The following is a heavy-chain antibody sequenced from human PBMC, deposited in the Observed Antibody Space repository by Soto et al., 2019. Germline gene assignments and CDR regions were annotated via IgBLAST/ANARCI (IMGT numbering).Heavy chain of an antibody. CDR3: ARDNILGILYGGMDV. Sequence: SETLSLTCTFAGCSISSYYLSLIRQPQGKGLEWIGYIYYSGSTNYNPSLKSRVTISVDTSKNEFSLKLTSVTAADTAVYYCARDNILGILYGGMDVWGQGTTVTVSS. D-gene: IGHD3-3*01. J-gene: IGHJ6*02. CDR1: GCSISSYY. V-gene: IGHV4-59*12. CDR2: IYYSGST.